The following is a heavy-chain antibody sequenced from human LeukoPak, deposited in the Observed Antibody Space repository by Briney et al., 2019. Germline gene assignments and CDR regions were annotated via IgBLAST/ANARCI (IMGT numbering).Heavy chain of an antibody. CDR2: IYHSGTT. Sequence: GSLRLSCSASAASGFTFSSFILSWVRQAPGKGLEWLGEIYHSGTTNYNPSLKSPVTISVDKAKNQFYLNLSTVTAADTAVYYCAREGGYCGGHCYVAFDIWGQGTMVTVSS. V-gene: IGHV4-4*02. J-gene: IGHJ3*02. CDR3: AREGGYCGGHCYVAFDI. CDR1: AASGFTFSSFI. D-gene: IGHD2-21*01.